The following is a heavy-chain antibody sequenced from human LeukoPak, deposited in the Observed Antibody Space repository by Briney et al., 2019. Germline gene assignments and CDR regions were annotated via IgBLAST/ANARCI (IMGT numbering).Heavy chain of an antibody. J-gene: IGHJ4*02. CDR2: ISSSSYI. Sequence: PGGSLRLSCAASGFTFSSYSMNWVRQAPGKGLEWVSSISSSSYIYYADSVKGRFTISRDNAKNSLYLQMNSLRAEDTAVYYCARDVIGWSPFDYWGQGTLVTVSS. CDR3: ARDVIGWSPFDY. CDR1: GFTFSSYS. D-gene: IGHD6-19*01. V-gene: IGHV3-21*01.